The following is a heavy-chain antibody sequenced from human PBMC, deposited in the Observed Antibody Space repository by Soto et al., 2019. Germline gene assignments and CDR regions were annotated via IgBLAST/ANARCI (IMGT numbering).Heavy chain of an antibody. V-gene: IGHV3-30*03. CDR1: GVTFKDYG. CDR2: ISYDGKQT. CDR3: ARDGWGSNWYFDL. J-gene: IGHJ2*01. Sequence: VQPGGSLRLSCGAPGVTFKDYGMHWVRQAPGKGLEGVAVISYDGKQTYYADSVKGRFTISKDKSKRTLFLQMSSLRVDDTAVYYCARDGWGSNWYFDLWGRGTLVTVSS. D-gene: IGHD3-16*01.